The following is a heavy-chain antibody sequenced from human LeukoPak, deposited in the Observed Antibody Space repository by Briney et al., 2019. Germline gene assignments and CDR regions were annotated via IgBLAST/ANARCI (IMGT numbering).Heavy chain of an antibody. CDR1: GFTFSSYS. J-gene: IGHJ6*03. Sequence: PGGSLRLSCAASGFTFSSYSMNWVRQAPGKGLEWVSAISGSGGSTYYADSVKGRFTISRDNSKNTLYLQMNSLRAEDTAVYYCAKVGGDSSGWYWSDYYYYMDVWGKGTTVTVSS. V-gene: IGHV3-23*01. CDR2: ISGSGGST. D-gene: IGHD6-19*01. CDR3: AKVGGDSSGWYWSDYYYYMDV.